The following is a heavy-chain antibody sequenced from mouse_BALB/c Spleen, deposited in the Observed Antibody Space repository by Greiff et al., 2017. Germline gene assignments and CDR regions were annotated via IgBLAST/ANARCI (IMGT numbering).Heavy chain of an antibody. D-gene: IGHD2-2*01. J-gene: IGHJ4*01. V-gene: IGHV1-7*01. CDR1: GYTFTSYW. CDR3: ARRGIYGYGYAMDY. CDR2: INPSTGYT. Sequence: QVQLKQSGAELAKPGASVKMSCKASGYTFTSYWMHWVKQRPGQGLEWIGYINPSTGYTEYNQKFKDKATLTADKSSSTAYMQLSSLTSEDSAVYYCARRGIYGYGYAMDYWGQGTSVTVSS.